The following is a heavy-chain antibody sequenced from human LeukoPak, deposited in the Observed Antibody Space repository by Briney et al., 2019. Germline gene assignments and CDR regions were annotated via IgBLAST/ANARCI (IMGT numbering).Heavy chain of an antibody. D-gene: IGHD2-8*01. CDR2: IYHSGSS. J-gene: IGHJ3*02. CDR3: ARPMVYAVFGAFDI. Sequence: PSETLSLTCTVSGYSISSGYYWGWIRQPQGKGLEWIGSIYHSGSSYYNPSLKSRVTISVDTSKNQFSLKLSSVTAADTAVYYCARPMVYAVFGAFDIWGQGTMVTMSS. V-gene: IGHV4-38-2*02. CDR1: GYSISSGYY.